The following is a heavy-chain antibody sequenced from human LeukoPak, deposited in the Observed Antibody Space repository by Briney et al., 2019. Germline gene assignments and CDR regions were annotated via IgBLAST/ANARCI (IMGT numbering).Heavy chain of an antibody. CDR3: AKDTDIVAWGADY. CDR1: GFPFTIYW. D-gene: IGHD5-12*01. V-gene: IGHV3-7*01. J-gene: IGHJ4*02. CDR2: IKEDGSEK. Sequence: GGSLRLSCAASGFPFTIYWLSWVRQAPGKGLEWVANIKEDGSEKFYVDSVKGRFTISRDNTNNTLYLQMNSLRAEDTAVYYCAKDTDIVAWGADYWGQGTLVTVSS.